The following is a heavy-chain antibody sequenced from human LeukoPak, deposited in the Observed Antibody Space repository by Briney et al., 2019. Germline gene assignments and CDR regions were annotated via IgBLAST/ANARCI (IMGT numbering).Heavy chain of an antibody. Sequence: PSETLSLTCAVYGGSFSGYYWSWIRQPPGKGLEWIGEVNHSGGTNYNPSLKSRVTISVDTSKNQFSLKLSSVTAADTAVYYCARGERYCSSTSCLNRYNWFDPWGQGTLVTVSS. J-gene: IGHJ5*02. CDR2: VNHSGGT. D-gene: IGHD2-2*01. CDR3: ARGERYCSSTSCLNRYNWFDP. CDR1: GGSFSGYY. V-gene: IGHV4-34*01.